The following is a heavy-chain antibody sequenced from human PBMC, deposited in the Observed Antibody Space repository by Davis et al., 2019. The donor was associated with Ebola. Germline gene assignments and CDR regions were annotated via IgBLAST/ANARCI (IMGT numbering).Heavy chain of an antibody. D-gene: IGHD6-19*01. J-gene: IGHJ4*02. CDR2: ISGSGGST. CDR1: GFTFSSYA. Sequence: GGSLRLSCAASGFTFSSYAMSWVRQAPGKGLEWVSAISGSGGSTYYADSVKGRFTISRDNSKNTLYLQMNSLRAEDTAVYYCARAVAATWSPFDNWGQGTLVTVSS. CDR3: ARAVAATWSPFDN. V-gene: IGHV3-23*01.